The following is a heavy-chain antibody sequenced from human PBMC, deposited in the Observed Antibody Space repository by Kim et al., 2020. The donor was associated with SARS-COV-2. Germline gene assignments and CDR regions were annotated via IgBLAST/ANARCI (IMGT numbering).Heavy chain of an antibody. D-gene: IGHD6-6*01. CDR1: GFTFSSYA. Sequence: GGSLRLSCAASGFTFSSYAMSWVRQAPGKGLEWVSAISGSGGSTYYADSVKGRFTISRDNSKNTLYLQMNSLRAEDTAVYYCAKGYSSSSLYYMDGWGKGTTVTVSS. J-gene: IGHJ6*03. V-gene: IGHV3-23*01. CDR3: AKGYSSSSLYYMDG. CDR2: ISGSGGST.